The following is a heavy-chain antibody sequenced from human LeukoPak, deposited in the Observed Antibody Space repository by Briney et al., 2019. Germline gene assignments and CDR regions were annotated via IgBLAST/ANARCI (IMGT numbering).Heavy chain of an antibody. J-gene: IGHJ4*02. CDR3: ARANHSSSWYNAYFDY. D-gene: IGHD6-13*01. CDR2: INPSGGST. Sequence: GASVKVSCKASGYSFADYYMHWVRQAPGQGLEWMGIINPSGGSTSYAQKFQGRVTMTRDMSTSTVYMELSSLRSEDTAVYYCARANHSSSWYNAYFDYWGQGTLVTVSS. CDR1: GYSFADYY. V-gene: IGHV1-46*01.